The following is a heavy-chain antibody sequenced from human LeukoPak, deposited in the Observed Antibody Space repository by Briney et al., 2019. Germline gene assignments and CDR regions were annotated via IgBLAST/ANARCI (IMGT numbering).Heavy chain of an antibody. CDR1: GFTFSTYA. CDR3: ARDVGGFYYYYGMDV. J-gene: IGHJ6*02. D-gene: IGHD3-3*01. V-gene: IGHV3-30-3*01. Sequence: GGSLRLSCAASGFTFSTYAMHWVRQAPGKGLEWVAVISYDGSNKYYADSVKGRFTISRDNSKNTLYLQMNSLRAKDTAVYCCARDVGGFYYYYGMDVWGQGTTVTVSS. CDR2: ISYDGSNK.